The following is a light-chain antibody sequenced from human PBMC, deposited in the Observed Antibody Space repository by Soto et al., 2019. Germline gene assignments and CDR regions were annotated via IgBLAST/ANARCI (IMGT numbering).Light chain of an antibody. J-gene: IGKJ2*01. CDR2: KVS. Sequence: DVVMTQSPLSLPVTLGQPASISCRSSQSLAYSDGNTYLIWFQQRPGQYPRRRSYKVSNRDSGVPERFSGSGSGTDLTLKISRVEAEDVGVYYCMQGTHWPPYTFGQGTKLEIK. CDR3: MQGTHWPPYT. CDR1: QSLAYSDGNTY. V-gene: IGKV2-30*01.